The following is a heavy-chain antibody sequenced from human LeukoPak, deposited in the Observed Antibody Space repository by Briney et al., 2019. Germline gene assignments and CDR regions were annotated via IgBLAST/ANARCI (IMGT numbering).Heavy chain of an antibody. Sequence: SVNVSCKASVGTFSSYAISWVRQAPGQGLEWMGRIIPILGIANYAQKFQGRVTITADKSTSTAYMELSSLRSEDTAVYYCASKTGTTRGAFDIWGQGTMVTVSS. D-gene: IGHD1-1*01. J-gene: IGHJ3*02. CDR1: VGTFSSYA. CDR2: IIPILGIA. V-gene: IGHV1-69*04. CDR3: ASKTGTTRGAFDI.